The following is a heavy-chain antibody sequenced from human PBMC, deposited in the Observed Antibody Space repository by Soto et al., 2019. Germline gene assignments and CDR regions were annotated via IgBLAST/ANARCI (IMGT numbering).Heavy chain of an antibody. Sequence: SETLSLTCTVYGGSISSSSYYWGWIRQPPGKGLEWIGSIYYSGSTYYNPSLKSRVTISVDTSKNQFSLKLSSVTAADTAVYYCARYGSWAAAGTPFDYWGQGTLVTVSS. D-gene: IGHD6-13*01. CDR2: IYYSGST. J-gene: IGHJ4*02. CDR1: GGSISSSSYY. V-gene: IGHV4-39*01. CDR3: ARYGSWAAAGTPFDY.